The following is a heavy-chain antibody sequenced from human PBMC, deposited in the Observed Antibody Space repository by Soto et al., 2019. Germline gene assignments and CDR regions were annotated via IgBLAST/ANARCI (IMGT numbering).Heavy chain of an antibody. J-gene: IGHJ5*02. V-gene: IGHV4-4*07. CDR3: ARGGASSKWLDP. D-gene: IGHD6-13*01. CDR2: IHDSGRS. Sequence: QVQLQESGPGLVKPSATLSLTCTASGDSISNYYWSWIRQPAGKGLEWLERIHDSGRSAYNPSLKRRVTMSTDTSTNEFSLNLNSVTAADTAVYYCARGGASSKWLDPWGQGILVTVSS. CDR1: GDSISNYY.